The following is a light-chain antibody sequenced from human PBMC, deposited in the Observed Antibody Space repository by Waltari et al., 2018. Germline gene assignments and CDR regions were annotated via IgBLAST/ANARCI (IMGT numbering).Light chain of an antibody. CDR3: QRYDNLPVFA. J-gene: IGKJ3*01. Sequence: IQLTQSPPYLSASVGDRITITCHASQDISNYLNWYQQKPGKDPNLLISDASNLETGVPSRFSGSQSATYFTLTISNLQPEDIATYYCQRYDNLPVFAFGPGTKVNIK. CDR1: QDISNY. V-gene: IGKV1-33*01. CDR2: DAS.